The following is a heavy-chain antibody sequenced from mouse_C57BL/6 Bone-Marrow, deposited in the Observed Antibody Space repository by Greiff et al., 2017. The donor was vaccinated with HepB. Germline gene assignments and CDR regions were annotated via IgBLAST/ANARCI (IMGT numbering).Heavy chain of an antibody. J-gene: IGHJ4*01. CDR1: GYTFTSYW. V-gene: IGHV1-55*01. CDR2: IYPGSGST. CDR3: ARWGKFDYDMDY. Sequence: PLPHPFSYLVKPGASVKMSCKASGYTFTSYWITWVKQRPGQGLEWIGDIYPGSGSTNYNEKFKSKATLTVDTSSSTAYMQLSSLTSEDSAVYYCARWGKFDYDMDYWGQGTSVTVSA.